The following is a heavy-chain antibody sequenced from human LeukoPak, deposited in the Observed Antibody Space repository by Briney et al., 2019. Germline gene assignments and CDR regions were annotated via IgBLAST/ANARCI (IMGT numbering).Heavy chain of an antibody. V-gene: IGHV3-21*01. Sequence: GGSLRLSCVASGFTFRIYSMNWVRQAPGRGLEWVSSYGGRSSSLYYAESVKGRFTISRDNARNSLYLHMNSLRAEDTAGYYCAKEAGQDFGALDAFDVWGQGTMVTVSS. CDR3: AKEAGQDFGALDAFDV. CDR2: YGGRSSSL. CDR1: GFTFRIYS. J-gene: IGHJ3*01. D-gene: IGHD4/OR15-4a*01.